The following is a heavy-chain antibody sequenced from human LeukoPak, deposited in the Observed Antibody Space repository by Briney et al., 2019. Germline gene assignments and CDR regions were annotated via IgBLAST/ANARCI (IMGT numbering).Heavy chain of an antibody. J-gene: IGHJ5*02. CDR3: ARDRGYYASGSYYKSGWFDP. Sequence: SETLSLTCTVSGASIRSYYWAWIRQPPGKGLEWIGNIYHTGDINYSPSLESRVTISVDTSKNQFSLKLTSVTAADTAVYYCARDRGYYASGSYYKSGWFDPWGQGTLVTVSS. CDR1: GASIRSYY. V-gene: IGHV4-59*01. D-gene: IGHD3-10*01. CDR2: IYHTGDI.